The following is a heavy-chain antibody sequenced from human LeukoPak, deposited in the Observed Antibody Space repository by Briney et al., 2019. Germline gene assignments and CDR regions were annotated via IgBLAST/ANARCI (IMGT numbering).Heavy chain of an antibody. D-gene: IGHD2-2*01. J-gene: IGHJ4*02. CDR1: GFTFDEFG. CDR3: ARDHCSSTTCYFED. CDR2: ISWNGANT. V-gene: IGHV3-20*04. Sequence: PGGSLTLPCVASGFTFDEFGLSWVRQVPGRGLEWVARISWNGANTGYTDSVKGGLTISRDNAENSLFLQMNSLTADDTALYYCARDHCSSTTCYFEDWGKGNLVTVSS.